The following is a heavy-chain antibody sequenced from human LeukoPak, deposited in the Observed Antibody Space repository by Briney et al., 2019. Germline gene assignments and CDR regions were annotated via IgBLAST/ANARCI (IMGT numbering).Heavy chain of an antibody. V-gene: IGHV3-33*05. CDR1: GFTFSSYS. CDR2: MSNSGENT. Sequence: PGGSLRLSCAASGFTFSSYSMQWVRQTPGKGLEWVGIMSNSGENTFYGEAVKGRFTISRDNSKNTLYLQMNSLRAEDTAVYYCAKGTRYGHYYYYYMDVWGKGTTVTVSS. D-gene: IGHD4-17*01. CDR3: AKGTRYGHYYYYYMDV. J-gene: IGHJ6*03.